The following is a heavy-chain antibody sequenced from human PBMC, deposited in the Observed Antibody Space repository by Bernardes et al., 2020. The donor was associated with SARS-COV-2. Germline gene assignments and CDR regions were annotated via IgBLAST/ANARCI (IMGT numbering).Heavy chain of an antibody. V-gene: IGHV4-34*01. CDR2: INHRGST. CDR1: VGSFSGYY. Sequence: SETLSLTCAVYVGSFSGYYWSWIRQPPGKGLEWIGEINHRGSTNYNPSLKSRVTVSVDRSKNQFSLKLNSVTAADTAVYYCARKSINWFDFWGQGTLITVSS. J-gene: IGHJ5*01. CDR3: ARKSINWFDF.